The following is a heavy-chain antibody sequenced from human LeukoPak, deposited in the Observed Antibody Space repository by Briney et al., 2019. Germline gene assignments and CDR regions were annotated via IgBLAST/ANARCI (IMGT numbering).Heavy chain of an antibody. D-gene: IGHD3-3*01. Sequence: ASVKVSCKASGYTFTSYYMHWVRQAPGQGLEWMGIINPSGGSTSYAQKFQGRVTMTRDTSTSTVYMELSSLRSEDTAVYYCARVAGITIFGVAYFDYWGQGTLATASS. CDR2: INPSGGST. J-gene: IGHJ4*02. V-gene: IGHV1-46*01. CDR3: ARVAGITIFGVAYFDY. CDR1: GYTFTSYY.